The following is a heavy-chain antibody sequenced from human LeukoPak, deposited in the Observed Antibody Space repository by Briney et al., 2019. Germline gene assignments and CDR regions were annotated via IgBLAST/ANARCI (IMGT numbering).Heavy chain of an antibody. D-gene: IGHD2/OR15-2a*01. CDR1: GYTFTSYD. V-gene: IGHV1-8*01. CDR3: ARNRPDYYYYGMDV. J-gene: IGHJ6*02. CDR2: MNPNSGNT. Sequence: ASVKVSCKASGYTFTSYDINWVRQATGQGLEWMGWMNPNSGNTGYAQKFQGRVTMTRNTSISTAYMELSSLRSEDTAVYYCARNRPDYYYYGMDVWGQGTTVTVS.